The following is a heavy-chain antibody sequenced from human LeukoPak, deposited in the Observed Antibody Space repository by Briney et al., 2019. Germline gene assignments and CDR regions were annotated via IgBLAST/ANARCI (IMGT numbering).Heavy chain of an antibody. CDR2: ISSSGSTI. V-gene: IGHV3-48*04. CDR1: GFTFSSHG. Sequence: GGSLRLSCAASGFTFSSHGMNWVRQAPGKGLEWVSYISSSGSTIYYADSVKGRFTISRDNAKNSLYLQMNSLRAEDTAVYYCARARGDYDYYYYYMDVWGKGTTVTISS. D-gene: IGHD4-17*01. J-gene: IGHJ6*03. CDR3: ARARGDYDYYYYYMDV.